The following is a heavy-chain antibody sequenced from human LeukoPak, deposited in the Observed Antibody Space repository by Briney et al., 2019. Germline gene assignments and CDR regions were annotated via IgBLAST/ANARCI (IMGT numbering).Heavy chain of an antibody. CDR2: RWYDGSNK. CDR1: GFTFSSYG. V-gene: IGHV3-33*06. CDR3: AKDRRPDYYDSSGFIDY. J-gene: IGHJ4*02. Sequence: GGSLRLSCAASGFTFSSYGMHWVRQAPGKGLEWVAVRWYDGSNKYYADSVKGRFTISRDNSKNTLYLQMNSLRAEDTAVYYCAKDRRPDYYDSSGFIDYWGQGTLVTVSS. D-gene: IGHD3-22*01.